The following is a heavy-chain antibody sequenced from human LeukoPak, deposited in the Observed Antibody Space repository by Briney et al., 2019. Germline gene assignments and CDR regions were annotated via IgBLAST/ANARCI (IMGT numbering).Heavy chain of an antibody. V-gene: IGHV4-59*08. CDR1: GASISSYY. Sequence: TSETLSLTCTVSGASISSYYWSWIRQPPGKGLEWIAYKYYSGSTDSNPSLKSRVTISVDTSKKQFSLKLRSVTAADTAIYYCGRHRFAWYDFDVWGQGTMVTVSS. D-gene: IGHD3-9*01. CDR3: GRHRFAWYDFDV. CDR2: KYYSGST. J-gene: IGHJ3*01.